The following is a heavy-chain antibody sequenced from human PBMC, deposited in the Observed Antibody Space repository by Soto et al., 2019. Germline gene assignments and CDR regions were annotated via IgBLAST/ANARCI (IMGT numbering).Heavy chain of an antibody. CDR2: ISSSSTTI. V-gene: IGHV3-48*02. CDR1: GFTFSSYG. J-gene: IGHJ4*02. CDR3: ARSPYYYDSSNYYGY. Sequence: EVQLVESGGGLVQPGGSLRLSCAASGFTFSSYGMNWVRQAPGKGLEWVSYISSSSTTIYYADSVKGRFTIFRDNAKNSLYLQLNSLRDEATAVYYCARSPYYYDSSNYYGYWCQGNLVTVSS. D-gene: IGHD3-22*01.